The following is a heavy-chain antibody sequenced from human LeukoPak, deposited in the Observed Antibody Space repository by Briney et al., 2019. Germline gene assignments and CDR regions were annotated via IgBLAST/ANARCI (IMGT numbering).Heavy chain of an antibody. Sequence: TLSLTRSVSGGSLSRGGDYWTWIRQHPGKGLEWIGNTYYGGSTYYNPSLKSRGTISVDTSKNQFSLKLTSVTAADTAVYYCVVWKGDYPVDYWGQGTLVTVSS. D-gene: IGHD4-17*01. CDR2: TYYGGST. CDR3: VVWKGDYPVDY. J-gene: IGHJ4*02. V-gene: IGHV4-31*03. CDR1: GGSLSRGGDY.